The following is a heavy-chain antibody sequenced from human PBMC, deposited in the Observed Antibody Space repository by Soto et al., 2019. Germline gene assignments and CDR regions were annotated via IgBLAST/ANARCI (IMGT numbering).Heavy chain of an antibody. CDR1: GFTFSSYA. CDR2: ISYDGSNK. CDR3: ARGGRDGYTGLDAFDI. D-gene: IGHD5-12*01. V-gene: IGHV3-30-3*01. J-gene: IGHJ3*02. Sequence: QVQLVESGGGVVQPGRSLRLSCAASGFTFSSYAMHWVRQAPGKGLEWVAVISYDGSNKYYADSVKGRFTISRDNSKNXLYLQMNSLRAEDTAVYYCARGGRDGYTGLDAFDIWGQGTMVTVSS.